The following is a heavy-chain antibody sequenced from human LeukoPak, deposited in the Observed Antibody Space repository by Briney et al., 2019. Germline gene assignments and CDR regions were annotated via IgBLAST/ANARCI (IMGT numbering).Heavy chain of an antibody. CDR3: ARGGSGWEGPDY. J-gene: IGHJ4*02. Sequence: SETLSLTCAVYGGPFSGYYWSWIRQPPGKGLEWIGYIYYSGSTNYNPSLKSRVTISVDTSKNQFSLKLSSVTAADTAVYYCARGGSGWEGPDYWGQGTLVTVSS. CDR1: GGPFSGYY. CDR2: IYYSGST. V-gene: IGHV4-59*01. D-gene: IGHD6-19*01.